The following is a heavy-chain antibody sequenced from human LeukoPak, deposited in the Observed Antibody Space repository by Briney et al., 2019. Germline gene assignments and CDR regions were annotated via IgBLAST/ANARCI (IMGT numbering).Heavy chain of an antibody. CDR2: INHSGST. CDR1: GGSFSGYY. CDR3: ARGGYYYYYMDV. D-gene: IGHD3-16*01. J-gene: IGHJ6*03. V-gene: IGHV4-34*01. Sequence: SETLSLTCAVYGGSFSGYYWSWIRQPPGKGPEWIGEINHSGSTNYNPSLKSRVTISVDTSKNQFSLKLSSVTAADTAVYYCARGGYYYYYMDVWGKGTTVTVSS.